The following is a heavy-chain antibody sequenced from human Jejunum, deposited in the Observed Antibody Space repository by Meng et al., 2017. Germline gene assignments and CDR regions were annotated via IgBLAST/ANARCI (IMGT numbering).Heavy chain of an antibody. V-gene: IGHV4-34*01. CDR2: ISHSGDT. Sequence: QGHLHQAGAGLLQPSATPSLACFVAGGSFISNYRSWTRHPPRKGLEWIEEISHSGDTKYNPSLMSRVTMSADTSNNQFSLKFTSVTAADTAVYYCAKNNWFDPWGQGTLVTVSS. CDR3: AKNNWFDP. J-gene: IGHJ5*02. CDR1: GGSFISNY.